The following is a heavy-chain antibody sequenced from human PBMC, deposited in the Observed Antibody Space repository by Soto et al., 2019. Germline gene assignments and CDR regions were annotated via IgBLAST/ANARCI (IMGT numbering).Heavy chain of an antibody. D-gene: IGHD6-13*01. J-gene: IGHJ6*02. V-gene: IGHV1-69*13. CDR2: IIPIFGTA. Sequence: SVKVSCKASGVTFSSYAISWVRQAPGQGLEWMGGIIPIFGTANYAQKFQGRVTITADESTSTAYMELSSLRSEDTAVYYCARVGYSSSWYTGGFYYYYGMDVWGQGTTVTVSS. CDR1: GVTFSSYA. CDR3: ARVGYSSSWYTGGFYYYYGMDV.